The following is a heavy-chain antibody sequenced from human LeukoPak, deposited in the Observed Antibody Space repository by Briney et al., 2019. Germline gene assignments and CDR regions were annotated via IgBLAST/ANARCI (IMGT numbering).Heavy chain of an antibody. V-gene: IGHV3-15*07. CDR1: GFTFSNAW. J-gene: IGHJ5*02. Sequence: PGGSLRLSCATSGFTFSNAWMNWVRQAPGKGLEWVGRIRSNSDGGAIDYAAPVKGRFTLSRDDSKTTLYLQMNSLQTEDTAVYYCATDFYDSTWGQGTLVTVSS. CDR3: ATDFYDST. CDR2: IRSNSDGGAI. D-gene: IGHD3-22*01.